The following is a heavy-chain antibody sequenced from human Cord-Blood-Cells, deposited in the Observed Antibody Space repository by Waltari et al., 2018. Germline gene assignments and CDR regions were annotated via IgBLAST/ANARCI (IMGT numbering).Heavy chain of an antibody. Sequence: QVQLVQSGAEVKKPGASVKVSCKASGYTFTGYYMHWVRQAPGQGLEWMGWINPNSGGKNYAQKFQGRVTMTRDTSISTAYMELSRLRSDDTAVYYCARVYCSSTSCYTVDAFDIWGQGTMVTVSS. CDR1: GYTFTGYY. CDR3: ARVYCSSTSCYTVDAFDI. J-gene: IGHJ3*02. CDR2: INPNSGGK. V-gene: IGHV1-2*02. D-gene: IGHD2-2*02.